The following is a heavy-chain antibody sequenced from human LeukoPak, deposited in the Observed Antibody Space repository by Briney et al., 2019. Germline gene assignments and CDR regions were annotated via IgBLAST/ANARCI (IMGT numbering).Heavy chain of an antibody. D-gene: IGHD2-2*01. CDR2: INPNSGGA. J-gene: IGHJ4*02. V-gene: IGHV1-2*04. Sequence: ASVKVSCKASGYTFTGYYMHWVRQAPGQGLEWMGWINPNSGGANYAQKFQGWVTMTRDTSISTAYRVLSMLRSDDTAVYYCARDYCSSTSCLFDYWGQGTLVSDCS. CDR3: ARDYCSSTSCLFDY. CDR1: GYTFTGYY.